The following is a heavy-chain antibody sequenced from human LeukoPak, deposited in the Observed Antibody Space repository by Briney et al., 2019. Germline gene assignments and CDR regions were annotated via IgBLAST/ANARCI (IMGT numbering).Heavy chain of an antibody. V-gene: IGHV4-34*01. CDR2: INHSGST. J-gene: IGHJ5*02. Sequence: PSETLSLTCTVYGGSFSGYYWSWIRQPPGKGLEWIGEINHSGSTNYNPSLKSRVTISVDTSKNQLSLKLSSVTAADTAVYYCARGLPLRYFDWSAMLNWFDPWGQGTLVTVSS. D-gene: IGHD3-9*01. CDR3: ARGLPLRYFDWSAMLNWFDP. CDR1: GGSFSGYY.